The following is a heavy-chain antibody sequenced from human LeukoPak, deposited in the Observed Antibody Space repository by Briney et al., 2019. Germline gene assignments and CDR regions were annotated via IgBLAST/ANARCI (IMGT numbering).Heavy chain of an antibody. V-gene: IGHV5-51*01. CDR3: ARQGLGSGSYYRPNFDY. CDR1: GCSFTTYW. CDR2: IYPGDSDT. D-gene: IGHD3-10*01. J-gene: IGHJ4*02. Sequence: GESLQISCKGSGCSFTTYWIGWVRQLPGKGLEWMGIIYPGDSDTRYSPSFQGQVTISADKSISTAYLQWSSLKASDTAMYYCARQGLGSGSYYRPNFDYWGQGTLVTVSS.